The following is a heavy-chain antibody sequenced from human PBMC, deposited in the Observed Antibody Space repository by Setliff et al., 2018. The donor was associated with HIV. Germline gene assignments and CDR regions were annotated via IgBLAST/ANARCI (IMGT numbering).Heavy chain of an antibody. CDR3: ARDNVAVRDWYFDY. D-gene: IGHD6-6*01. J-gene: IGHJ4*02. V-gene: IGHV3-48*03. CDR1: GFTFSSYE. CDR2: ISSSGSPL. Sequence: GGSLRLSCAASGFTFSSYEMNWVRQAPGKGLEWVSYISSSGSPLYYADSVKGRFTISRDNAKNSLYLQMNSLRAEDTAVYYCARDNVAVRDWYFDYWGQGTLVTVSS.